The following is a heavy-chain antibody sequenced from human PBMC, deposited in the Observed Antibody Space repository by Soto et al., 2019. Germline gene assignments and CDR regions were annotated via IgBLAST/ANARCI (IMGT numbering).Heavy chain of an antibody. J-gene: IGHJ4*02. CDR1: GFTFSSYS. D-gene: IGHD3-3*01. V-gene: IGHV3-21*04. Sequence: GGSLRLSCAASGFTFSSYSMNWVRQAPGKGLEWVSSISSSSSYIYYADSVKGRFTISRDNAKNSLYLQMNSLRAEDTAVYYCAKDTDNYDFWSGYYSYWGQGTLVTVSS. CDR2: ISSSSSYI. CDR3: AKDTDNYDFWSGYYSY.